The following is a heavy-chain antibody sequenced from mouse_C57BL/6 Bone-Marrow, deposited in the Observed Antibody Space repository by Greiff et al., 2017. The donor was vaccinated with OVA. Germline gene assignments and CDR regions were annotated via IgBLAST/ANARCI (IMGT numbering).Heavy chain of an antibody. V-gene: IGHV5-16*01. CDR3: ARVYDGYYAWFAY. J-gene: IGHJ3*01. D-gene: IGHD2-3*01. Sequence: EVNLVESEGGLVQPGSSMKLSCTASGFTFSDYYMAWVRQVPEKGLEWVANINYDGSSTYYLDSLKSRFIISRDNAKNILYLQMSSLKSEDTATYYCARVYDGYYAWFAYWGQGTLVTVSA. CDR2: INYDGSST. CDR1: GFTFSDYY.